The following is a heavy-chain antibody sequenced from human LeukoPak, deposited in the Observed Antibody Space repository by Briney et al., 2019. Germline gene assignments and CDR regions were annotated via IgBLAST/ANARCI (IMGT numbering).Heavy chain of an antibody. CDR2: ISAYNGNT. CDR1: GYTFTSYG. D-gene: IGHD5-12*01. CDR3: ARAGDIVASNYYYYYYYMDV. J-gene: IGHJ6*03. Sequence: GASVKVSCKASGYTFTSYGISWVRQAPGQGLEWMGWISAYNGNTNYAQKLQGRVTMTTDTSTSTAYMELRSLRSDDTAVYYCARAGDIVASNYYYYYYYMDVWGKGTTVTVSS. V-gene: IGHV1-18*01.